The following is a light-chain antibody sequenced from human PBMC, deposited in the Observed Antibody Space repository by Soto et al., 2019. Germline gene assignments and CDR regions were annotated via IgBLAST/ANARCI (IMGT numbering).Light chain of an antibody. V-gene: IGLV2-14*01. CDR2: EVT. CDR3: SSYTSSSSLV. Sequence: QSALTQPASVSGSPGQSITISCTGTSSDVGGYNYVSWCQQHPGKAPKLLIYEVTNRPSGVSDRFSGSKSGNTASLTISGLLTEDETDYYCSSYTSSSSLVFGAGTKLTVL. J-gene: IGLJ1*01. CDR1: SSDVGGYNY.